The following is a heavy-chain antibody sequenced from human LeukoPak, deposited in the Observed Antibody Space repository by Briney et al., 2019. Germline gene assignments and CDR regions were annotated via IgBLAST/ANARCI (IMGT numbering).Heavy chain of an antibody. V-gene: IGHV3-30-3*01. CDR3: AREGYYGSGSPPSLYFDY. CDR1: GFTFKNYV. J-gene: IGHJ4*02. D-gene: IGHD3-10*01. Sequence: GSLRLSCAASGFTFKNYVIHWVRQAPGKGLEWVAVTSSDLNVKLYADSVKGRFTISRDNSRSTLYLQMNSLRPEDTAIYYCAREGYYGSGSPPSLYFDYWGQGTLVTVSS. CDR2: TSSDLNVK.